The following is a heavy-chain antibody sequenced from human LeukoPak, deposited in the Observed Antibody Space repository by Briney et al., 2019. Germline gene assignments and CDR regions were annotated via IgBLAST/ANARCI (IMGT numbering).Heavy chain of an antibody. J-gene: IGHJ6*02. V-gene: IGHV1-69*13. CDR3: ARDHSSSWGTDYYGMDV. CDR1: GGTFSSYA. D-gene: IGHD6-13*01. CDR2: IIPIFGTS. Sequence: SVTVSCKASGGTFSSYAISWVRQAPGQGLEWMGGIIPIFGTSNYAQKFQGRVTIPADESTSTAYMELSSLRSEDTAVYYCARDHSSSWGTDYYGMDVWGQGTTVTVSS.